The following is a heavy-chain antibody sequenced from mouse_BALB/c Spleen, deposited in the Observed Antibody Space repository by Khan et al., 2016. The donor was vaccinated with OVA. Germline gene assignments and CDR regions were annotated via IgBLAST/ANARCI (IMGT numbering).Heavy chain of an antibody. J-gene: IGHJ3*01. CDR2: IWSGGST. D-gene: IGHD2-4*01. CDR3: ARNCDYVEGLSY. V-gene: IGHV2-2*02. Sequence: VQLQESGPGLVQPSQSLSITCTVSGFSLTNYGVHWVRQSPGKGLEWLGVIWSGGSTDYNAAFISRLNISKHNSKSQAFFKMNSLQTTGTAIYYCARNCDYVEGLSYWGQGTLVTVSA. CDR1: GFSLTNYG.